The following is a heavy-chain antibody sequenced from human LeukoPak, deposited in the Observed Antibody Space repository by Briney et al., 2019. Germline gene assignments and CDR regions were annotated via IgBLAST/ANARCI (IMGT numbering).Heavy chain of an antibody. CDR3: ARGHGSSSSYYFDY. Sequence: SETLSLTCTVSGGSISEYYWSWIRQPAGKGLEWIGRIYPSGSTNYNPSLKSRVTMSVDTSKNQFSLKLGSVTAADTAVYYCARGHGSSSSYYFDYWGQGTLVTVSS. J-gene: IGHJ4*02. CDR1: GGSISEYY. CDR2: IYPSGST. D-gene: IGHD6-6*01. V-gene: IGHV4-4*07.